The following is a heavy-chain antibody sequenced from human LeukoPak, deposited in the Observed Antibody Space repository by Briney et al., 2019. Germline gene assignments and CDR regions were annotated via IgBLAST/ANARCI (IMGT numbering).Heavy chain of an antibody. CDR2: MNPKSGDT. V-gene: IGHV1-2*02. J-gene: IGHJ4*02. D-gene: IGHD5-12*01. CDR3: AREGKYSGYDSAGFDY. Sequence: ASVKVSCKASGYTFTGYYMHWVRQAPGQGLEWMGWMNPKSGDTNYAQNFQGRVTMTRDTSISTAYMELSRLRSDDTAVYYCAREGKYSGYDSAGFDYWGQGTLVTVSS. CDR1: GYTFTGYY.